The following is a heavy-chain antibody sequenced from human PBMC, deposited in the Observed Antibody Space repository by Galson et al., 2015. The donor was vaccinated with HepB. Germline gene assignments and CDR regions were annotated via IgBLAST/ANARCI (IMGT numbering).Heavy chain of an antibody. Sequence: SVKVSCKASGGTFSSYAISWVRQAPGQGLEWMGGIVPIFGTANYAQKFQGRVTITADESTSTAYMELRSLRSDGTAVYYCAGSHIVATRGWFDPWGQGTLVTVSS. CDR2: IVPIFGTA. CDR3: AGSHIVATRGWFDP. V-gene: IGHV1-69*13. D-gene: IGHD5-12*01. CDR1: GGTFSSYA. J-gene: IGHJ5*02.